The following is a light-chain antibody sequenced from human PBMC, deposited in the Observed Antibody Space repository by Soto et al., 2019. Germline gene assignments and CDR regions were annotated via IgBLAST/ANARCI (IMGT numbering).Light chain of an antibody. V-gene: IGKV1-5*03. Sequence: DIQMTPSPSTLSASVGDRVTITCRALQSVFCWLACYQHKRGKAPRLLIYKASSLERWVPSRFRSSGTGTDFTLTSSIMQPDDFATYYCQQYNSYPSTFGQGTKLEIK. J-gene: IGKJ2*01. CDR3: QQYNSYPST. CDR1: QSVFCW. CDR2: KAS.